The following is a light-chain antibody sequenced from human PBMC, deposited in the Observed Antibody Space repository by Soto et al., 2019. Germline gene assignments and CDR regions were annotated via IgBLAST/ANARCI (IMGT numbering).Light chain of an antibody. CDR2: AAS. J-gene: IGKJ5*01. V-gene: IGKV2-28*01. Sequence: DIVMTQSPLSLPVTPGEPASISCRSSQSLLHSNGYNYLDWYLQKPGQSPQLLIYAASTLQSGVPSRFSGGGSGTDFTLTISSLQPEDFATYYCQQSYNIPRTFGQGTRLRL. CDR3: QQSYNIPRT. CDR1: QSLLHSNGYNY.